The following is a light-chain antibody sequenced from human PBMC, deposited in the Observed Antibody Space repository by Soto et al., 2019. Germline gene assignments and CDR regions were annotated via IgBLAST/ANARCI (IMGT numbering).Light chain of an antibody. CDR2: DVS. V-gene: IGKV1-33*01. Sequence: DIQMTQSPSSLYASVGDRVTITCQASQDISNSLNWYQQKPGKAPNLLIYDVSNLETGVPSRFSGGGSRTDFTFAISSVQPEDIATYYCQQYDNLLWTCGQGSKVEIK. CDR1: QDISNS. J-gene: IGKJ1*01. CDR3: QQYDNLLWT.